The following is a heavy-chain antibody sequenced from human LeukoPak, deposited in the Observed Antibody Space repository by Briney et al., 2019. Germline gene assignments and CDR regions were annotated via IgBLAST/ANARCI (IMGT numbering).Heavy chain of an antibody. CDR3: ARSLDFWSGSPDY. V-gene: IGHV4-34*01. J-gene: IGHJ4*02. CDR2: INHSGST. D-gene: IGHD3-3*01. CDR1: GGSFSGYY. Sequence: KPSETLSLTCAVYGGSFSGYYWSWIRQPPGKGLEWIGEINHSGSTNYNPSLKSRVTISVDTSKNQFSLKLSSVTAADTAVYYCARSLDFWSGSPDYWGQGTLVTVPS.